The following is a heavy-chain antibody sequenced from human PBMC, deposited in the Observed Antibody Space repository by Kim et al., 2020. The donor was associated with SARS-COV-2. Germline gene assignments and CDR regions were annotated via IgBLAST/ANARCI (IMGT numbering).Heavy chain of an antibody. CDR3: ARSPPQWELLAFDI. V-gene: IGHV3-13*01. D-gene: IGHD1-26*01. J-gene: IGHJ3*02. Sequence: GSLKGRFTISSENAKNSLYLQMNSLSAGNTAVYYCARSPPQWELLAFDIWGQGTMVTVSS.